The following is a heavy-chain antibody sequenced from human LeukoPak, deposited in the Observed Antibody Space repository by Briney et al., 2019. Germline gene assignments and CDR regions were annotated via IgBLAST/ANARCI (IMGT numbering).Heavy chain of an antibody. J-gene: IGHJ4*02. D-gene: IGHD3-22*01. CDR2: IRFDGSNK. V-gene: IGHV3-30*02. CDR3: AKDESTNYYDSGGSDY. Sequence: GGSLRLSCAASGFTFSTYSMNWVRQAPGKGLEWVAFIRFDGSNKYYADSVKGRFTISRDNSKNTLYLQMNSLRAEDTAVYYCAKDESTNYYDSGGSDYWGQGTLVTVSS. CDR1: GFTFSTYS.